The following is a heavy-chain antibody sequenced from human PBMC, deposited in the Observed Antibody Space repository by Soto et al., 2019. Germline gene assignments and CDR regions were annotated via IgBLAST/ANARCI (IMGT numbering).Heavy chain of an antibody. J-gene: IGHJ5*02. V-gene: IGHV3-30*18. D-gene: IGHD3-16*01. Sequence: QVQLVESGGGVVQPGRSLRLSCAASGFTFSSFGMHWVRQAPDKGLQWVAVISYDGSDKYYADSVKGRFTISRDDSTNTMNLQMNSLRPEDTAVYYWAKTSGYDYVWGSSGLDPWGQGTLVTVSS. CDR1: GFTFSSFG. CDR3: AKTSGYDYVWGSSGLDP. CDR2: ISYDGSDK.